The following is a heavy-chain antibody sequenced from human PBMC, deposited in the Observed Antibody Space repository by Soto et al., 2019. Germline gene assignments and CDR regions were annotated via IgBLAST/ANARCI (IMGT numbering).Heavy chain of an antibody. V-gene: IGHV1-8*01. CDR2: MNPNSGDT. D-gene: IGHD1-1*01. CDR3: GSWCGGNAGDY. J-gene: IGHJ4*02. Sequence: QVQLVQSGAEVKKPGASVKVSCKASGYTFTSYDINWVRQATGQGPEWMGWMNPNSGDTHYAQTFQGGVTMTRNTSISRAYVELGRLRSEETDMYDCGSWCGGNAGDYWGQGTLVTVS. CDR1: GYTFTSYD.